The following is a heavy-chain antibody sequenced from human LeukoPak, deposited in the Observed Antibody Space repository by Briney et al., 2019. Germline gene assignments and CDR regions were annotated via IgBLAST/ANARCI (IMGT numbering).Heavy chain of an antibody. CDR3: ARTPYQLLPSYNWFDP. D-gene: IGHD2-2*01. CDR1: GGSISSSIYY. CDR2: IYYSGST. Sequence: PSETLSLTCTVSGGSISSSIYYWGWIRQPPGKGLEWIGTIYYSGSTYYNPSLKSRVTISVDTSKNQFSLKLSSVTAADTAVYYCARTPYQLLPSYNWFDPWGQGTLVTVSS. J-gene: IGHJ5*02. V-gene: IGHV4-39*01.